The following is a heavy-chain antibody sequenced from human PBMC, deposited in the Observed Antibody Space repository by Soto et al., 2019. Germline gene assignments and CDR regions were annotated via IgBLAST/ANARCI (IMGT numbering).Heavy chain of an antibody. V-gene: IGHV3-11*01. CDR3: ARDVGYCSSTSCHLVDY. CDR1: GFTFSDYY. D-gene: IGHD2-2*01. CDR2: ISSSGSTI. Sequence: PGGSLRLSCAASGFTFSDYYMSWIRQAPGKGLEWVSYISSSGSTIYYADSVKGRFTISRDNAKNSLYLQMNSLRAEDTAVYYCARDVGYCSSTSCHLVDYWGQGTLVTVSS. J-gene: IGHJ4*02.